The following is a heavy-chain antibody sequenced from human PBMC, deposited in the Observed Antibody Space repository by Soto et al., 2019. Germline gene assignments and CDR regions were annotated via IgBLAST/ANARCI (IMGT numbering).Heavy chain of an antibody. D-gene: IGHD1-26*01. Sequence: SVKVYCKASGDTSSNYGVSWVRQAPRQGLEWMGGTLPVFGTTTYARNFQGRITITADKSTSTVYMELTSLRSDDTATYYCARDPDEVVGTDYHYYGMDVWDQGATVTVSS. V-gene: IGHV1-69*06. J-gene: IGHJ6*02. CDR2: TLPVFGTT. CDR3: ARDPDEVVGTDYHYYGMDV. CDR1: GDTSSNYG.